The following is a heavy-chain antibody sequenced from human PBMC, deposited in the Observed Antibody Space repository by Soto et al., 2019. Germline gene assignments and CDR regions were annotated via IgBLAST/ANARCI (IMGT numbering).Heavy chain of an antibody. V-gene: IGHV4-34*01. CDR1: GGSFSGYY. Sequence: SETLSLTCAAYGGSFSGYYWSWIRQPPGKGLEWIGEINHSGSTNYNPSLKSRVTISVDTSKNQFSLKLSSVTAADTAVYYCARGSYRAARYCSSTSCYPAEYFQHWGQGTLVTVSS. D-gene: IGHD2-2*01. J-gene: IGHJ1*01. CDR2: INHSGST. CDR3: ARGSYRAARYCSSTSCYPAEYFQH.